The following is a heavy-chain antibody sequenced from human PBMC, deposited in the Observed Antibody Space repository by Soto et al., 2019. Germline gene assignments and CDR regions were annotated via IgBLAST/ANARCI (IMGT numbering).Heavy chain of an antibody. Sequence: GASVKVSCKASGYTFTSYAMHWVRQAPGQRLEWMGWINAGTGNTKYSQKFQGRVTITRDTSASTAYMELSSLRSEDTAVYYCARDLVLCSGGSCYSVRAFDIWGQGTMVTVSS. J-gene: IGHJ3*02. CDR1: GYTFTSYA. CDR2: INAGTGNT. V-gene: IGHV1-3*01. CDR3: ARDLVLCSGGSCYSVRAFDI. D-gene: IGHD2-15*01.